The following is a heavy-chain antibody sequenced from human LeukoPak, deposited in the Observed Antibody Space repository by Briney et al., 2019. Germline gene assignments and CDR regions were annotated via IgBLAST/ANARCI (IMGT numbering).Heavy chain of an antibody. V-gene: IGHV4-39*07. Sequence: SETLSLTCTVSGVSISSSSYYWGWIRQPPGKGLEWIGSIYYSGSTYYNPSLKSRVTISVDTSKNQFSLKLSSVTAADTAVYYGARQSRLLPDYWGQGTLVTVSS. CDR1: GVSISSSSYY. D-gene: IGHD3-22*01. CDR3: ARQSRLLPDY. J-gene: IGHJ4*02. CDR2: IYYSGST.